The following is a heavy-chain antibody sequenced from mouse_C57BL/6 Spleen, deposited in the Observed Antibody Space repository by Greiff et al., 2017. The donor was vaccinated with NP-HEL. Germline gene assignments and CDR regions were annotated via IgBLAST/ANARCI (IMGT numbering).Heavy chain of an antibody. CDR1: GFTFSDYY. CDR2: INYDGSST. J-gene: IGHJ2*01. D-gene: IGHD2-3*01. CDR3: ARDPGYYVLDY. V-gene: IGHV5-16*01. Sequence: EVHLVESEGGLVQPGSSMKLSCTASGFTFSDYYMAWVRQVPEKGLEWVANINYDGSSTYYLDSLKSRFIISRDNAKNILYLQMSSLKSEDTATYYCARDPGYYVLDYWGQGTTLTVSS.